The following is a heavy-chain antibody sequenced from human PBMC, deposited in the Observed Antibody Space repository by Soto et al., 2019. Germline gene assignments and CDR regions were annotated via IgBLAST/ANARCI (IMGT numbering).Heavy chain of an antibody. CDR1: GFTFSSYA. J-gene: IGHJ3*02. CDR2: ISGSGGST. CDR3: AKDLLSVSVVITVPNDAFDI. Sequence: GGSLRLSCGASGFTFSSYAMSWVRHAPAKGLEWVSAISGSGGSTYYADSVKGRFTISRDNSKNTLYLQMNSLRAEDTAVYYCAKDLLSVSVVITVPNDAFDIWGQGTMVTVSS. V-gene: IGHV3-23*01. D-gene: IGHD3-22*01.